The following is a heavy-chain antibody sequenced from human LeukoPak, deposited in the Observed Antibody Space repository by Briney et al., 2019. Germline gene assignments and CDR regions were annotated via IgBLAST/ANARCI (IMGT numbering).Heavy chain of an antibody. Sequence: GGSLRLSCAASGFTFSSYAMSWVRQAPGKGLEWVSAISGSGGSTYYADSVKGRFTISRDNSKNTLYLQMNSLRAEDTAVYYCASDPGQLAGSDYFDYWGQGTLVTVSS. CDR1: GFTFSSYA. CDR3: ASDPGQLAGSDYFDY. V-gene: IGHV3-23*01. CDR2: ISGSGGST. J-gene: IGHJ4*02. D-gene: IGHD6-6*01.